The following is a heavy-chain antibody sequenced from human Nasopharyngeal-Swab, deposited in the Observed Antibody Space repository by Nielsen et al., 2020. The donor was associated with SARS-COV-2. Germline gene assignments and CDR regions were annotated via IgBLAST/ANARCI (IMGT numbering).Heavy chain of an antibody. J-gene: IGHJ4*02. CDR2: IWYDGSNK. CDR1: GFTFSSYG. Sequence: GGSLRLSCAASGFTFSSYGMHWVRQAPGKGLEWVAVIWYDGSNKYYADSVKGRFTISRDNSKNTLYLQMNSLRAEDTAVYYCARDVTMVQGVIMNYWGQGTLVTVSS. D-gene: IGHD3-10*01. CDR3: ARDVTMVQGVIMNY. V-gene: IGHV3-33*01.